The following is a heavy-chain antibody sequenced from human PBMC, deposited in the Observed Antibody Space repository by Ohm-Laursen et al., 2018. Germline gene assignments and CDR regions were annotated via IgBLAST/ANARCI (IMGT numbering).Heavy chain of an antibody. V-gene: IGHV4-4*07. CDR1: GGSISSYY. D-gene: IGHD5-24*01. CDR3: ARLRITPHYYYYGMDV. Sequence: SDTLSLTCTVSGGSISSYYWICIPQPTGQGLECIVRINTSGCTNYNPSLKSRVTMSVDTSTNKFSLKLSSVTAADTAVYYCARLRITPHYYYYGMDVWGQGTTVTVSS. J-gene: IGHJ6*02. CDR2: INTSGCT.